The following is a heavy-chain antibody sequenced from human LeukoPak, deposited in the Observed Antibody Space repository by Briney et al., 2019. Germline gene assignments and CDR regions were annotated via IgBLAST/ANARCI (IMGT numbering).Heavy chain of an antibody. CDR2: IYTSGST. J-gene: IGHJ4*02. CDR1: GGSISSGSYY. Sequence: PSETLSLTCTVSGGSISSGSYYWSWIRQPAGKGLEWIGRIYTSGSTNYNPSLKSRVTISVDTSKNQFSLKLSSVTAADTAVYYCARDVGATGGFDYWGQGTLVTVSS. D-gene: IGHD1-26*01. CDR3: ARDVGATGGFDY. V-gene: IGHV4-61*02.